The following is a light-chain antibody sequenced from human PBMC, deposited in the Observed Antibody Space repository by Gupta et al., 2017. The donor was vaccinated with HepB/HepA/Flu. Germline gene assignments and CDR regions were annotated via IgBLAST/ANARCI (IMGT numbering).Light chain of an antibody. CDR1: QTINTY. CDR2: AAS. Sequence: IQLTQSPSSLSASVGDRVTITCRASQTINTYLNWYQQRPGKAPKVLIYAASHLLTGVPSRFSGSGSGTEFTLTINNLQPDDFAMYYCQQSYRTPRTFGQGTKVEVK. V-gene: IGKV1-39*01. CDR3: QQSYRTPRT. J-gene: IGKJ1*01.